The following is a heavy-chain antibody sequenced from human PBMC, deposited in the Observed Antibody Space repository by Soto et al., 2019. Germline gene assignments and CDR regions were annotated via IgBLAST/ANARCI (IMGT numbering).Heavy chain of an antibody. CDR2: IIPIFGTA. Sequence: QVQLVQSGAEVKKPGSSVKVSCKASGGTFSSYAINWVRQAPGQGLEWMGGIIPIFGTANYAQKFQGRVTIPADESTSTAYMELSSLRSEDRAVYYCARNRYSGYGDGMDVWGQGTTVTVSS. D-gene: IGHD5-12*01. CDR1: GGTFSSYA. V-gene: IGHV1-69*12. J-gene: IGHJ6*02. CDR3: ARNRYSGYGDGMDV.